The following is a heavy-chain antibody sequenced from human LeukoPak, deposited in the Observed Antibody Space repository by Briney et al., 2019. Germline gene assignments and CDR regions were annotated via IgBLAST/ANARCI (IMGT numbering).Heavy chain of an antibody. J-gene: IGHJ4*02. CDR3: ARDDRYSSGWPFDY. V-gene: IGHV1-2*06. D-gene: IGHD6-19*01. CDR1: GYTFTGYY. CDR2: INPNSGGT. Sequence: GASVKVSCKASGYTFTGYYMHWVRQAPGQGLEWMGRINPNSGGTNYAQKFQGRVTMTRDTSISTAYMELSRLRSDDTAVYYCARDDRYSSGWPFDYWGQGTLVTVSS.